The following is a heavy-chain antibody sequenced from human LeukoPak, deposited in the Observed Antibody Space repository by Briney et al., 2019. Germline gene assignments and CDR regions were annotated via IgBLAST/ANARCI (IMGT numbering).Heavy chain of an antibody. J-gene: IGHJ4*02. CDR2: IMETDKAT. CDR3: TKVDRGWYPIVL. Sequence: GASQRLSWPPFGFSHSNNAMGSARHPAGGGVEWIWTIMETDKATYYADSVKGRFTISGDIAINTLYLQMNSLRGEDTAVYYSTKVDRGWYPIVLWGEGALVTLSS. V-gene: IGHV3-23*01. CDR1: GFSHSNNA. D-gene: IGHD6-19*01.